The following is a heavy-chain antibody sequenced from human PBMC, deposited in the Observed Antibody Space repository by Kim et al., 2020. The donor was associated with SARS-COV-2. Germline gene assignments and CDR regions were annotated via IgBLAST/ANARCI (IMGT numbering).Heavy chain of an antibody. CDR3: ARDYTSGYWF. D-gene: IGHD3-22*01. J-gene: IGHJ4*02. Sequence: GGSRRLSCAASGFTVGSNYMTWVRQPPGKGLEWIAVIYIGDLTRYADSVEGRFTISRDNSKNILYLQMNNLRAEDTAVYYCARDYTSGYWFCGQGTVGT. V-gene: IGHV3-66*01. CDR2: IYIGDLT. CDR1: GFTVGSNY.